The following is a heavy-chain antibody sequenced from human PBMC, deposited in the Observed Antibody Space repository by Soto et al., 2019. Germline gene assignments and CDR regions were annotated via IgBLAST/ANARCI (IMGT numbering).Heavy chain of an antibody. D-gene: IGHD3-16*01. CDR3: AKAYFVWSSEQPYYFDY. J-gene: IGHJ4*02. CDR2: ISGSGGRS. Sequence: EVQLLDSGGGLVQPGGSLRLSCAASGFTFSNYAMTWVRQGPGKGLAWVSCISGSGGRSYYADSVKGRFTISRDNSKSTLYLQMNSLRAEDTAVYYCAKAYFVWSSEQPYYFDYWGQGTLVTVSS. V-gene: IGHV3-23*01. CDR1: GFTFSNYA.